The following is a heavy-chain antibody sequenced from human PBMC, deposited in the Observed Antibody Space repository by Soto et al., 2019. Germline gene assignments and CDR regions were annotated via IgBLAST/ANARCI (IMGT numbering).Heavy chain of an antibody. V-gene: IGHV1-69*02. J-gene: IGHJ4*02. CDR1: GGTFSSYT. CDR3: ASDSSITGGFDY. D-gene: IGHD2-21*01. CDR2: IIPILGIA. Sequence: QVQLVQSGAEVKKPGSSVKVSCKASGGTFSSYTISWVRQAPGQGLEWMGRIIPILGIANYAQKFQGRVTITADNSTSTAYMELSSLRSEDTAVYYCASDSSITGGFDYWGQGTLVTVSS.